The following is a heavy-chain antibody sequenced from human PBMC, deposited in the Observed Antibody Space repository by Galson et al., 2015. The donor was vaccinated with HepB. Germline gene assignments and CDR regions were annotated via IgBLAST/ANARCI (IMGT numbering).Heavy chain of an antibody. J-gene: IGHJ4*02. CDR1: GFTFSDYY. CDR2: ISSSTTYT. Sequence: SLRLSCAASGFTFSDYYMSWIRQAPGKGLEWLSNISSSTTYTNYADSVKGRFTISRDNAKNSLFLQINSLRAEDTAVYYCARVADADYGDHSHFDYWGQGTLVTVSS. CDR3: ARVADADYGDHSHFDY. V-gene: IGHV3-11*06. D-gene: IGHD4-17*01.